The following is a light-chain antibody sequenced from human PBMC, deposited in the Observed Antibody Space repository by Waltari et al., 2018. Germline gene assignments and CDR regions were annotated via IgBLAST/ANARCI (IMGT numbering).Light chain of an antibody. Sequence: QSALTQPASVSGSPGQSITISCPGTSSAAGGYTYVSWYQQHPGKAPKLMIYEVSNRPSGVSNRFSGSKSGNTASLTISGLQAEDEADYYCSSYTSSSTYVFGTGTKVTVL. V-gene: IGLV2-14*01. CDR2: EVS. CDR3: SSYTSSSTYV. CDR1: SSAAGGYTY. J-gene: IGLJ1*01.